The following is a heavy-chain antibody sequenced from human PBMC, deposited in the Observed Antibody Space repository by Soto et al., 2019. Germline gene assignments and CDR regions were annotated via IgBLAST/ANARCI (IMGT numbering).Heavy chain of an antibody. V-gene: IGHV5-51*01. D-gene: IGHD3-22*01. J-gene: IGHJ6*02. CDR3: AIFYYDRNEYFSANYDMDV. CDR2: IYPGDSDT. CDR1: GYSFTSYW. Sequence: GESLKISCKGSGYSFTSYWIGWVRQMPGKGLEWMGIIYPGDSDTRYSPSFQGHVTISVDKSVNTAYLQWSSLKASDTAMYYCAIFYYDRNEYFSANYDMDVWGQGTTVTVSS.